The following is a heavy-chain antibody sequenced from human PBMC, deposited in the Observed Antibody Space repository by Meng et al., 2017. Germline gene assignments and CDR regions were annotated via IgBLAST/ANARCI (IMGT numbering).Heavy chain of an antibody. D-gene: IGHD5-24*01. J-gene: IGHJ4*02. CDR3: ARVGMADPPD. CDR2: ISYDGSNK. Sequence: QVCLVESGGGVCQPGRSLRLSCAASGFTFSSYAMHWVRQAPGKGLEWVAVISYDGSNKYYADSVKGRFTISRDNSKNTLYLQMNSLRAEDTAVYYCARVGMADPPDWGQGTLVTVSS. CDR1: GFTFSSYA. V-gene: IGHV3-30*01.